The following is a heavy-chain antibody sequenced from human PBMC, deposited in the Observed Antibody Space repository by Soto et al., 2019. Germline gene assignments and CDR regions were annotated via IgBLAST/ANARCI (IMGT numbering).Heavy chain of an antibody. CDR3: ARAAPYDFWSGYYYYGMDV. CDR2: IGTAGDT. Sequence: LRLSCAASGFTFSSYDMHWVRQATGKGLEWVSAIGTAGDTYYPGSVKGRFTISRENAKNSLYLQMNSLRAGDTAVYYCARAAPYDFWSGYYYYGMDVWGQGTTVTVSS. D-gene: IGHD3-3*01. J-gene: IGHJ6*02. CDR1: GFTFSSYD. V-gene: IGHV3-13*01.